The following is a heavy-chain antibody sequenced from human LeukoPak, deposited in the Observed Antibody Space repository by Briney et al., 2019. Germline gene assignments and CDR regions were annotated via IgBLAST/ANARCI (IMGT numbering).Heavy chain of an antibody. D-gene: IGHD5-12*01. CDR2: INSDGSST. V-gene: IGHV3-74*01. CDR3: ARGRGYSGYASWFDP. Sequence: GGSLRLSCAASGFTFSSHWMHWVRQAPGKGLVWVSRINSDGSSTSYADSVKGRFTISRDNAKNTLYLQMNSLRAEDTAVYYCARGRGYSGYASWFDPWGQGPLVTVSS. CDR1: GFTFSSHW. J-gene: IGHJ5*02.